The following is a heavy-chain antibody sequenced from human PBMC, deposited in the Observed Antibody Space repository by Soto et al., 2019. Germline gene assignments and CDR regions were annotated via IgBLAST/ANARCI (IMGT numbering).Heavy chain of an antibody. J-gene: IGHJ5*02. CDR1: GTSISSHNW. CDR3: ARGTTNGNWFDP. V-gene: IGHV4-4*02. Sequence: SETLSLTCVVSGTSISSHNWWSCVRQSPGQGWEWIGEVFHSGSTNYNPSLQSRVTMSIDNSRNQFSLTLNSVTAADTALYFCARGTTNGNWFDPWGQGILVTVSS. CDR2: VFHSGST. D-gene: IGHD1-7*01.